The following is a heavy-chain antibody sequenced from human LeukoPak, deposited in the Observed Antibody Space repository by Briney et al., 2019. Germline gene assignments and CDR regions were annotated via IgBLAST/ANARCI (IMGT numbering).Heavy chain of an antibody. Sequence: SETLFLTCTVSGGSISNYYWGWIRQPPGEGLEWIGSIYYSGSTYYNSSLQSRVTISVHMSNNQFALKLSSVTAADTAVYYCARARSGYFGNFFDYWGQGTQVTVSS. D-gene: IGHD3-22*01. V-gene: IGHV4-39*06. CDR2: IYYSGST. CDR3: ARARSGYFGNFFDY. J-gene: IGHJ4*02. CDR1: GGSISNYY.